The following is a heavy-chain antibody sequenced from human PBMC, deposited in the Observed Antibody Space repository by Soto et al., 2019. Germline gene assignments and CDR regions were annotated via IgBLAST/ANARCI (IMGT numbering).Heavy chain of an antibody. J-gene: IGHJ4*02. CDR3: AIGGGDYNYFDH. V-gene: IGHV3-74*01. Sequence: EVQLVESGGGLVQPGGSLRLSCAASGFLFSPYWLFWVRQVPRKGLLWVSRIKSDGSSTSYADSVKGRFTISRDNTKNTLYLQMTSLRAEDTAVYYCAIGGGDYNYFDHWGKGILVTVSS. CDR1: GFLFSPYW. CDR2: IKSDGSST. D-gene: IGHD2-21*01.